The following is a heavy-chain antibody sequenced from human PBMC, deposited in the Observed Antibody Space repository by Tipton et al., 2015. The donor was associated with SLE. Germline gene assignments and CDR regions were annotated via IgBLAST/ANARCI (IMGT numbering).Heavy chain of an antibody. D-gene: IGHD2-21*01. CDR1: GGSISSNY. Sequence: TLSLTCTVSGGSISSNYWSWIRQPPGKGLKRIGYIYYSGSTNYNPSPKSRVTISVDTSKNQFSLKLSSVTAADTAVYYCARVDTYCGGDCLYYFDYWGQGTLVTVSS. J-gene: IGHJ4*02. CDR2: IYYSGST. V-gene: IGHV4-59*01. CDR3: ARVDTYCGGDCLYYFDY.